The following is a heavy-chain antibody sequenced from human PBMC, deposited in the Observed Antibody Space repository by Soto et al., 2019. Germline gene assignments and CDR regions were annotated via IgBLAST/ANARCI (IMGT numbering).Heavy chain of an antibody. V-gene: IGHV3-48*03. J-gene: IGHJ4*02. D-gene: IGHD5-12*01. CDR2: ISRGGGTI. Sequence: PGGSLRLSCAAPGFTFSSYEMNWVRQAPGKGLEWVSYISRGGGTIYYADSVKGRFTISRDNAKNSLYLQMNSLRAEDTAVYYCARDDSGWDYWGQGTLVTVSS. CDR3: ARDDSGWDY. CDR1: GFTFSSYE.